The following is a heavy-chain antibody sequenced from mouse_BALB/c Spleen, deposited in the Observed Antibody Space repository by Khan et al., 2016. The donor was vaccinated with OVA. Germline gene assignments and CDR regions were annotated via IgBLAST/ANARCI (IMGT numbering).Heavy chain of an antibody. J-gene: IGHJ2*01. Sequence: QVRLQQSGAELAKPGVSVKMSCKASGYTFTTYWMHWVKQRPGQGLEWIGYINPTSGYTDYNDKFKDRATLSADKSSSTAYMQLNSLTSEDSAVXDCTRDRIDYWGQGTTLTVSS. CDR3: TRDRIDY. CDR1: GYTFTTYW. V-gene: IGHV1-7*01. CDR2: INPTSGYT.